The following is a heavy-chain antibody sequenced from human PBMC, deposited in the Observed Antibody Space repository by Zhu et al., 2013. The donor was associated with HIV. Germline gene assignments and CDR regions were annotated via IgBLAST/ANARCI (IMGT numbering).Heavy chain of an antibody. V-gene: IGHV1-58*01. D-gene: IGHD5-18*01. J-gene: IGHJ5*02. Sequence: QLVQSGPEVKKPGTSVKVSCKASGFTFTSSAVQWVRQARGQRLEWIGWIVVGSGNTNYAQKFQERVTITRDMSTSTAYMELSSLRSEDTAVYYCAAGAGTAMVNWFDPVGPGNPWSPVSS. CDR2: IVVGSGNT. CDR3: AAGAGTAMVNWFDP. CDR1: GFTFTSSA.